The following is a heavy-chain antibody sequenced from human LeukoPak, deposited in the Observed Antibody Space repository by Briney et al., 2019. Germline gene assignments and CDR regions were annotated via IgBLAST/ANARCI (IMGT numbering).Heavy chain of an antibody. CDR3: VKDSTRYSGSSVDH. Sequence: TGGSLRLSCAASGFTFSSYGMHWVRQAPGKGLEWVAFIFYDGHNKYYADSVKGRFTISRDNSKNTLWLQMNSLRTEDTAVYYCVKDSTRYSGSSVDHWGQGTLVTVSS. D-gene: IGHD1-26*01. J-gene: IGHJ4*02. CDR2: IFYDGHNK. V-gene: IGHV3-30*02. CDR1: GFTFSSYG.